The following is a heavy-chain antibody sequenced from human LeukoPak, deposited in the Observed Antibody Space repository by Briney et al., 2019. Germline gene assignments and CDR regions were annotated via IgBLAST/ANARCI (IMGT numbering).Heavy chain of an antibody. D-gene: IGHD6-19*01. Sequence: GASVKVSCKASGYTFTSYGISWVRQAPGQGLEWMGWISAYNGNTNYAQKLQGRVTMTTDTSTSTAYMELRSLRSDDTAVYYCARDRFEAVAGFLGQYYYYGMDVWGQGTTVTVSS. V-gene: IGHV1-18*01. CDR2: ISAYNGNT. J-gene: IGHJ6*02. CDR1: GYTFTSYG. CDR3: ARDRFEAVAGFLGQYYYYGMDV.